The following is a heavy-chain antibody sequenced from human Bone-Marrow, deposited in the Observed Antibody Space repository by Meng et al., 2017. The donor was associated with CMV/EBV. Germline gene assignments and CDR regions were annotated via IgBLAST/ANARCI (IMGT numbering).Heavy chain of an antibody. CDR2: IYYSGAT. CDR1: GGSVSSGSHY. D-gene: IGHD3-3*01. J-gene: IGHJ2*01. CDR3: ARTFDFWSGFSEWFFDL. Sequence: SETLSLTCTVSGGSVSSGSHYWSWIRQPPGKGLEWIGYIYYSGATNYNPSLKSRIAMSVDTSKNQFSLKLSSVTAADTAVYYCARTFDFWSGFSEWFFDLWGRGTLVTVPS. V-gene: IGHV4-61*01.